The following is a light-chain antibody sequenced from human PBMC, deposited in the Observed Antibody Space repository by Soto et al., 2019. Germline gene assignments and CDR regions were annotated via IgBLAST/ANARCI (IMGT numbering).Light chain of an antibody. J-gene: IGKJ1*01. Sequence: DIQMTQSPPTLSASVGDRVTMTCRASQSIRHYLAWYQQMPGKAPKLLIYGASTLQSGVPSRFSGSGSGTEFTLTISSLQPDDFGTYFCQHHNSYSQTFGQGTKVEIK. V-gene: IGKV1-5*01. CDR3: QHHNSYSQT. CDR2: GAS. CDR1: QSIRHY.